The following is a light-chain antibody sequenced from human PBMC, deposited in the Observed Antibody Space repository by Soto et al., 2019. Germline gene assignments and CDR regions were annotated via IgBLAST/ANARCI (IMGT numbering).Light chain of an antibody. V-gene: IGKV3-15*01. J-gene: IGKJ4*01. CDR2: ATS. CDR1: QSVGNN. CDR3: QQYADWPLT. Sequence: EIVLTQSPATLSVSPGERATLSCRASQSVGNNFAWYQQKPCQAPRLLIFATSTRDTCVSARFSRSGSGTEFPLTIIRLQSEDFAVYYWQQYADWPLTFGGGAKVEIE.